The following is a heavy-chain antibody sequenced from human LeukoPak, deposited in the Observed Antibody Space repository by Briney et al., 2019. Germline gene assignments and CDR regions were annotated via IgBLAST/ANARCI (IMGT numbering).Heavy chain of an antibody. Sequence: PGGSLRLSCAASGFTFSSYWMSWVRQAPGKGLEWVANIKQDGSEKYYVDSVKGRFTISRDNAKNSLYLQMNSLRAEDTAVYYCARDRRGPYTAMAKYSDYWGQGTLVTVSS. CDR2: IKQDGSEK. CDR3: ARDRRGPYTAMAKYSDY. V-gene: IGHV3-7*01. CDR1: GFTFSSYW. D-gene: IGHD5-18*01. J-gene: IGHJ4*02.